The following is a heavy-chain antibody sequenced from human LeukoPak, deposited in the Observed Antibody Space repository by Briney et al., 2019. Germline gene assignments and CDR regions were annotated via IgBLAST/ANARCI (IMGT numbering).Heavy chain of an antibody. Sequence: SVKVSCKASGGTFSSYAISWVLQAPGQELEWMGGIIPIFGTANYAQKFQGRVTITADKSTSTAYMELSSLRSDDTAVYYCARDRGRWTIAVAGTGGTDYWGQGTLVTVSS. CDR1: GGTFSSYA. CDR2: IIPIFGTA. J-gene: IGHJ4*02. D-gene: IGHD6-19*01. CDR3: ARDRGRWTIAVAGTGGTDY. V-gene: IGHV1-69*06.